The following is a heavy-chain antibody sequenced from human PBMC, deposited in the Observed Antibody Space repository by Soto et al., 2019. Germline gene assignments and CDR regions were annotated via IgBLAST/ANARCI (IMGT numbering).Heavy chain of an antibody. CDR1: GFSLSTSGMC. Sequence: SGPTLVNPTQTLTLTCTFSGFSLSTSGMCVSWIRQPPGKALKWLALIDWNNEKYKRKSLKTRLTITKNTSKNKVDLTITNMNLLDTATYYCARTSTDRRYFDYWGQGTLVTVSS. CDR3: ARTSTDRRYFDY. V-gene: IGHV2-70*01. J-gene: IGHJ4*02. CDR2: IDWNNEK. D-gene: IGHD3-22*01.